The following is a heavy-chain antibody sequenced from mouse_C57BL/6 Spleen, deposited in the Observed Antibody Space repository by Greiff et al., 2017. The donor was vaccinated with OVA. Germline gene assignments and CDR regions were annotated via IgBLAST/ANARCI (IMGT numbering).Heavy chain of an antibody. D-gene: IGHD1-1*01. J-gene: IGHJ4*01. CDR2: IFPGSGST. CDR3: ARWRYYGSSSYYAMDY. V-gene: IGHV1-75*01. Sequence: QVHVKQSGPELVKPGASVKISCKASGYTFTDYYINWVKQRPGQGLEWIGWIFPGSGSTYYNEKFKGKATLTVDKSSSTAYMLLSSLTSEDSAVYFCARWRYYGSSSYYAMDYWGQGTSVTVSS. CDR1: GYTFTDYY.